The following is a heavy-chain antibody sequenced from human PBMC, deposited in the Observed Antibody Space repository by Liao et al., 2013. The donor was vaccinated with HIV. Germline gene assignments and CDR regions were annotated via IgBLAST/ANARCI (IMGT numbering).Heavy chain of an antibody. J-gene: IGHJ4*02. D-gene: IGHD4/OR15-4a*01. V-gene: IGHV4-59*01. CDR1: DGSISTYY. Sequence: QVQLQESGPGLVKPSETLSLTCTVSDGSISTYYWSWIRQPAGKGLEWIGDIYYSGSTNYKPSLKSRVTISTDTSKNQFSLKLTSVTAADTAVYYCASRGASYFGYWGQGTLVTVSS. CDR2: IYYSGST. CDR3: ASRGASYFGY.